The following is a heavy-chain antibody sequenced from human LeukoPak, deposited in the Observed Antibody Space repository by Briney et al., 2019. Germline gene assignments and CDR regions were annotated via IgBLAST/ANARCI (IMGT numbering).Heavy chain of an antibody. CDR3: ARAPVDIVATWYFDY. V-gene: IGHV3-33*01. CDR2: IWYNGSNK. CDR1: GFTFSSYG. J-gene: IGHJ4*02. D-gene: IGHD5-12*01. Sequence: GGSLRLSCAASGFTFSSYGMHWVRQAPGKGLEWVAVIWYNGSNKYYADSVKGRFTISRDNSKNTLYLQMNSLRAEDTAVYYCARAPVDIVATWYFDYWGQGTLVTVSS.